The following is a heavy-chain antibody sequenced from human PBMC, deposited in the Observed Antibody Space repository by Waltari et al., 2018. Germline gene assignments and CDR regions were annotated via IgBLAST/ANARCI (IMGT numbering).Heavy chain of an antibody. CDR2: IYYSGIT. D-gene: IGHD3-3*01. V-gene: IGHV4-59*08. CDR3: ARQGTIFGVVKYFDY. Sequence: QVQLQESGPGLVKPSETLSLTCTVSGGSISSYYWSWIRQPPGKGLEWIGYIYYSGITNYNPSLKSRVTISVDTSKNQFSLKLSSVTAADTAVYYCARQGTIFGVVKYFDYWGQGTLVTVSS. J-gene: IGHJ4*02. CDR1: GGSISSYY.